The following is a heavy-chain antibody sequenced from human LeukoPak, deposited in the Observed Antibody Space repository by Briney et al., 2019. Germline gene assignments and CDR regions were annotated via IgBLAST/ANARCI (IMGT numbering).Heavy chain of an antibody. J-gene: IGHJ4*02. CDR2: ISYDGSNK. CDR1: GFTFSSYA. V-gene: IGHV3-30*04. D-gene: IGHD5-12*01. Sequence: PGGSLRLSCAASGFTFSSYAMHWVRQAPGKGLEWVAVISYDGSNKYYADSVKGRFTISRDNSKNTLYLQMNSLRAEDTAVYYCARELNSGYDYWGQGTLVTVSS. CDR3: ARELNSGYDY.